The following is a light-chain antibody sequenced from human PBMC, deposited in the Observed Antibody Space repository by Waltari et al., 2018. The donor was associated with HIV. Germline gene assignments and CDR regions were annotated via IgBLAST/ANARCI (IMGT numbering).Light chain of an antibody. CDR1: SSHIGTNY. CDR3: ASWDDSLSAHYV. Sequence: QSVLTQPPSASGTPGQRVTISCSGTSSHIGTNYVHWYQQLPGMTPKLLIYRNNQRPSGVPDRFSGSKSGTSASLAISGLRSEDEADYFCASWDDSLSAHYVFGTGTKVVVL. V-gene: IGLV1-47*01. CDR2: RNN. J-gene: IGLJ1*01.